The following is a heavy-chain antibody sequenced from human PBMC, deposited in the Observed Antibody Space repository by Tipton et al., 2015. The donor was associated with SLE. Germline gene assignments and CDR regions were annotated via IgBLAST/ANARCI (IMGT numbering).Heavy chain of an antibody. V-gene: IGHV4-61*09. CDR1: GDSIKSDHYF. CDR2: IYTSGNI. CDR3: ARGREWNWSPYYMDV. Sequence: TLSLTCTVSGDSIKSDHYFWTWVRQPAAKGLEWIGNIYTSGNINYNPSLKTRLTMSVDTSRDQFSLTLNSVTAADTGIYYCARGREWNWSPYYMDVWGKGTTVTVSS. J-gene: IGHJ6*03. D-gene: IGHD1-1*01.